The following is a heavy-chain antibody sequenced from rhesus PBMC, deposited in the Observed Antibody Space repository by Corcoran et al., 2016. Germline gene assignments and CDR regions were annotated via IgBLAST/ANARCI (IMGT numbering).Heavy chain of an antibody. CDR2: ISVIGGST. J-gene: IGHJ5-1*01. D-gene: IGHD1-44*01. V-gene: IGHV4-173*01. Sequence: QVQLQESGPGLVQPSEPLSVTFAVSGGSISSSYWRWIRQAPVKGLEWIGYISVIGGSTDYNPSPKSRVTISTDTSKNQFSLKLNSVTAADTAVYYCAREYNKNNRFDVWGAGVLVTVSS. CDR1: GGSISSSY. CDR3: AREYNKNNRFDV.